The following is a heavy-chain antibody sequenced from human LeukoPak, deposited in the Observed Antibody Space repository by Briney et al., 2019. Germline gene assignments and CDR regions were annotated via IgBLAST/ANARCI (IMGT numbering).Heavy chain of an antibody. Sequence: SVKVSCKASGGTFSSYAISWVRQAPGQGLEWMGGIIPIFGTANYAQKFQGRVTITADEPTSTAYMELSSLRSEDTAVYNCARGDYSNFFFFDYWGQGTLVTVSS. J-gene: IGHJ4*02. V-gene: IGHV1-69*13. CDR1: GGTFSSYA. CDR2: IIPIFGTA. D-gene: IGHD4-11*01. CDR3: ARGDYSNFFFFDY.